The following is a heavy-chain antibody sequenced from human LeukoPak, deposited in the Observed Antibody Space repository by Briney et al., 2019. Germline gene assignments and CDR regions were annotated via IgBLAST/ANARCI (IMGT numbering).Heavy chain of an antibody. CDR1: GGSISSSSYY. CDR3: VGTTVTTIDY. V-gene: IGHV4-39*01. Sequence: PSETLSLTCTVSGGSISSSSYYWGWIRQPPGKGLEWIGSIYYSGSTYYNPSLKSRVTISVDTSKNQFSLKLSSVTAADTAVYYCVGTTVTTIDYWGQGTLVTVSS. CDR2: IYYSGST. J-gene: IGHJ4*02. D-gene: IGHD4-11*01.